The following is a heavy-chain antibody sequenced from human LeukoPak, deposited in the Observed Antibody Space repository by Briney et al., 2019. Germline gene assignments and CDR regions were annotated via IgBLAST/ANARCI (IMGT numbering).Heavy chain of an antibody. D-gene: IGHD1-26*01. CDR2: ISWNSGSI. CDR3: AKGRIWELPPDYFDY. Sequence: SGGSLRLSCAASGFTFDDYAMHWVRQAPGKGLEWVSGISWNSGSIGYADSVKGRFTISRDNAKNSLYLQMNSLRAEDTALYYCAKGRIWELPPDYFDYWGQGTLVTVSS. J-gene: IGHJ4*02. CDR1: GFTFDDYA. V-gene: IGHV3-9*01.